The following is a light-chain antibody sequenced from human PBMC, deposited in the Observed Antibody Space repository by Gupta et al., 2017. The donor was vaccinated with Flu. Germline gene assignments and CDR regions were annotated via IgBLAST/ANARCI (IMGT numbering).Light chain of an antibody. J-gene: IGKJ4*01. V-gene: IGKV1-27*01. CDR1: QGISSY. CDR2: AAS. Sequence: PATLSASVGDRVTITCRASQGISSYFAWYQQKPGKPPKLLIYAASTRQTGVPSSFSGSGFGTDFTLTITSLQPDDVATYYCQKYNSSPPTFGRGTKVEIK. CDR3: QKYNSSPPT.